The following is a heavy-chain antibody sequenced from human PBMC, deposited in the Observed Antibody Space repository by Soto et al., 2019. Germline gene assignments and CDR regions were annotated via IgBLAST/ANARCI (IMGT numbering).Heavy chain of an antibody. Sequence: PGESLKISCKGSGYNFGKYLIAWLRQMPGKVLEWMAIIYPGDSDTRFSPSLQGQVTISADTSISTAYLMWSSLKASDTAMYYCARIDWGGARIFHFWGEGTSVTVSS. D-gene: IGHD2-21*01. V-gene: IGHV5-51*01. CDR2: IYPGDSDT. CDR1: GYNFGKYL. CDR3: ARIDWGGARIFHF. J-gene: IGHJ4*02.